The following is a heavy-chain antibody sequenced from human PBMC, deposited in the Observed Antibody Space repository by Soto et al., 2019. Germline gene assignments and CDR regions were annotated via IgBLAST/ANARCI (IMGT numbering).Heavy chain of an antibody. D-gene: IGHD3-9*01. J-gene: IGHJ3*02. CDR2: IYYSGST. CDR1: CGSISSGGYY. Sequence: SETLSLTFTVSCGSISSGGYYWSWIRQHPGKGLEWIGYIYYSGSTYYNPSLKSRVTISVDTSKNQFSLKLSSVTAADTAVYYCARYYDILPGHDAFDIWGQGTMVTVS. V-gene: IGHV4-31*03. CDR3: ARYYDILPGHDAFDI.